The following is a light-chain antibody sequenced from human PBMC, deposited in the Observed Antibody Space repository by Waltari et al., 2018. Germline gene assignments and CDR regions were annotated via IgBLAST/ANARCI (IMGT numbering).Light chain of an antibody. CDR1: SSNIGRNS. CDR3: AAWDDSLNLI. J-gene: IGLJ2*01. Sequence: QSVLTQPPSASGTPGQRVTISCSGSSSNIGRNSLDWYQQVPGTAPKLLIYSNNPRPSGVPDRFSGSKSGTSASLAISGLQSEDEAEYFCAAWDDSLNLIFGVGTKLTVL. V-gene: IGLV1-44*01. CDR2: SNN.